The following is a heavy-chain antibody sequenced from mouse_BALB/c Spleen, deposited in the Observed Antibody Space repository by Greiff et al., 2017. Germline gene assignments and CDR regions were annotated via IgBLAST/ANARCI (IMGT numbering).Heavy chain of an antibody. CDR3: TRSDFATVPFAY. J-gene: IGHJ3*01. D-gene: IGHD1-1*01. V-gene: IGHV1S81*02. CDR1: GYTFTSYY. CDR2: INPSNGGT. Sequence: QVHVKQPGAELVKPGASVKLSCKASGYTFTSYYMYWVKQRPGQGLEWIGGINPSNGGTNFNEKFKSKATLTVDKSSSTAYMQLSSLTSEDSAVYYCTRSDFATVPFAYWGQGTLVTVSA.